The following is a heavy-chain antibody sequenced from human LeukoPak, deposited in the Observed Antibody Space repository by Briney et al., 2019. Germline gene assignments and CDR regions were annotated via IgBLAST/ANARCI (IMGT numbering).Heavy chain of an antibody. CDR2: ISYTGNT. CDR1: GGSINNSFYY. Sequence: SETLSLTCTVSGGSINNSFYYWGWVRQPPGKGLVWIGSISYTGNTYCHPSLKSRVTISVDTSKNQFSLKLTSVTAADTAVYYCARRYLAWLSYYFDSWGQGALVTVSS. J-gene: IGHJ4*02. V-gene: IGHV4-39*01. D-gene: IGHD3-3*01. CDR3: ARRYLAWLSYYFDS.